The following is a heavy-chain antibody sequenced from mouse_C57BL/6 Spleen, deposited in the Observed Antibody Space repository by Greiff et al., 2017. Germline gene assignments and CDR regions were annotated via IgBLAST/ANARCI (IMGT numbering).Heavy chain of an antibody. Sequence: DVQLVESGEGLVKPGGSLKLSCAASGFTFSSYAMSWVRQTPEKRLEWVAYISSGGDYIYYADTVKGRFTISRDNARNTLYLQMSSLKSEDTAMYYCTREGLLPPWCAYGGQGTLVTVSA. J-gene: IGHJ3*01. D-gene: IGHD2-3*01. CDR1: GFTFSSYA. V-gene: IGHV5-9-1*02. CDR3: TREGLLPPWCAY. CDR2: ISSGGDYI.